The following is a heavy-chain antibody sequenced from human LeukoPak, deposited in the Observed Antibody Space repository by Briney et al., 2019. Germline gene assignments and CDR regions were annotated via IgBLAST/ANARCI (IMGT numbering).Heavy chain of an antibody. V-gene: IGHV3-53*01. CDR2: IYSGGST. D-gene: IGHD4-23*01. J-gene: IGHJ3*02. Sequence: GGSLRLSCAASGFTVSSNYMSWVRQAPGKGLEWVSVIYSGGSTYYADSVKGRFTISRDNSKNTLYLQMNSLRAEDTAVYYCAGMGPPVVPGAFDIWGQGTMVTVSS. CDR1: GFTVSSNY. CDR3: AGMGPPVVPGAFDI.